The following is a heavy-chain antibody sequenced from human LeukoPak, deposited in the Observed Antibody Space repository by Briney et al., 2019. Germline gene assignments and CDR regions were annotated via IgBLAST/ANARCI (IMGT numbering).Heavy chain of an antibody. CDR3: ARGMGWLRYPKSYFDY. J-gene: IGHJ4*02. D-gene: IGHD5-24*01. Sequence: GGSLRLSCAASGFTFSSYAMHWVRQAPGKGLEWVAVISYDGSNKYYADSVKGRFTISRDNSKNTLYLQMNSLRAEDTAVYYCARGMGWLRYPKSYFDYWGQGTLVTVSS. CDR2: ISYDGSNK. CDR1: GFTFSSYA. V-gene: IGHV3-30-3*01.